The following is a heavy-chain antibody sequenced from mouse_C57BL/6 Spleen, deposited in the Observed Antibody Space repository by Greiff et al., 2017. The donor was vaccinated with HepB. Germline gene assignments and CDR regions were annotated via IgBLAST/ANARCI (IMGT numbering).Heavy chain of an antibody. J-gene: IGHJ3*01. D-gene: IGHD2-4*01. CDR1: GYAFSSSW. CDR2: IYPGDGDT. V-gene: IGHV1-82*01. CDR3: ARLGDYDGN. Sequence: VKLMESGPELVKPGASVKISCKASGYAFSSSWMNWVKQRPGKGLEWIGRIYPGDGDTNYNGKFKGKATLTADKSSSTAYMQLSSLTSEDSAVYFCARLGDYDGNWGQGTLVTVSA.